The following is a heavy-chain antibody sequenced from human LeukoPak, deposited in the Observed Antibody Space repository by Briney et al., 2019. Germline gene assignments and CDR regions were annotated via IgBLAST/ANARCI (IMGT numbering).Heavy chain of an antibody. D-gene: IGHD5-24*01. CDR1: GFTFSSYA. V-gene: IGHV3-23*01. CDR2: ISGSGGST. CDR3: AKMTSTRRWLQLIYFDY. J-gene: IGHJ4*02. Sequence: GGSLRLSCAASGFTFSSYAMSWVRQAPGKGLEWVSAISGSGGSTYYADSVKGRFTISRDNSKNTLYLQMNSLRAEDTAVYYCAKMTSTRRWLQLIYFDYWGQGTLVTVSS.